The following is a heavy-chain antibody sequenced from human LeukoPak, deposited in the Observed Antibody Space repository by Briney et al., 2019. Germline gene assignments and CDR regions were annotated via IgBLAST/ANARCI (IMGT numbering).Heavy chain of an antibody. V-gene: IGHV4-39*07. CDR1: GGSISSSSYY. CDR3: ARVRYGSGSSLPDY. J-gene: IGHJ4*02. Sequence: SETLSLTCTVSGGSISSSSYYWGWIRQPPGKGLERIGSIYYSGSTYYNPSLKSRVTISVDKSKNQFSLKLSSVTAADTAVYYCARVRYGSGSSLPDYWGQGTLVTVSS. D-gene: IGHD3-10*01. CDR2: IYYSGST.